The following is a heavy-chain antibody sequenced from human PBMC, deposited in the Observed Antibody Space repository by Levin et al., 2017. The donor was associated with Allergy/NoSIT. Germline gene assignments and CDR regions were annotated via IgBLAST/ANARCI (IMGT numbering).Heavy chain of an antibody. CDR3: AKGHPRGATIIDY. J-gene: IGHJ4*02. CDR1: GFTFSSYA. V-gene: IGHV3-23*01. Sequence: ASVKVSCAASGFTFSSYAMSWVRQAPGKGLEWVSAISGSGGSTYYADSVKSRFTISRDNSKNTLYLQMNSLRAEDTAVYYCAKGHPRGATIIDYWGQGTLVTVSS. D-gene: IGHD5-12*01. CDR2: ISGSGGST.